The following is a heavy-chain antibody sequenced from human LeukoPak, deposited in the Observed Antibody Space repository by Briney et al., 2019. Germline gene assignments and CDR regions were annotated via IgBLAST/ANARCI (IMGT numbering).Heavy chain of an antibody. Sequence: PGGSLRLSCAASGFTFSSYGMHWVRQAPGKGLEWVAVISYDGSNKYYADSVKGRFTISRDNSKNTLYLQMNSLRTEDTAVYYCAKGNWNDGGGAFDIWGQGTMVTVSS. J-gene: IGHJ3*02. CDR2: ISYDGSNK. D-gene: IGHD1-1*01. CDR1: GFTFSSYG. V-gene: IGHV3-30*18. CDR3: AKGNWNDGGGAFDI.